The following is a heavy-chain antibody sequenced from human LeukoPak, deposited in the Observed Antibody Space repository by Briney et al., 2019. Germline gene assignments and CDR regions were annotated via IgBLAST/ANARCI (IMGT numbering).Heavy chain of an antibody. CDR1: GGFISSYY. V-gene: IGHV4-4*07. D-gene: IGHD3-22*01. CDR3: ARLPGFYYDSSGYPY. J-gene: IGHJ4*02. Sequence: SETPSLTCTVSGGFISSYYWSWIRQPAGKGLEWIGRIYTSGSTNYNPSLKSRVTISVDTSKNQFSLKLSSVTAADTAVYYCARLPGFYYDSSGYPYWGQGTLVTVSS. CDR2: IYTSGST.